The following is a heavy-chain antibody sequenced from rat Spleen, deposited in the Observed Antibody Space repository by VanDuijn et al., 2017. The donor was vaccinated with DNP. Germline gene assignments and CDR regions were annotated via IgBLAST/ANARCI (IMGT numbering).Heavy chain of an antibody. D-gene: IGHD5-1*01. Sequence: QVQLQQSGAELAKPGSSVKISCKASGYTFTRYYITWIKQTTGQGLDYIGYIDAGSGSTNYNEKFRGKATLTVDKSSSTAFLQLSSLTPDDSAVYYCASSNWGYYWYFDFWGPGTMVTVSS. CDR2: IDAGSGST. CDR3: ASSNWGYYWYFDF. CDR1: GYTFTRYY. V-gene: IGHV1-43*01. J-gene: IGHJ1*01.